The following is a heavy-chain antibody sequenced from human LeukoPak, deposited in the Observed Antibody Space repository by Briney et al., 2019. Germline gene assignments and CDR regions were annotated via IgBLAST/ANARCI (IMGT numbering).Heavy chain of an antibody. CDR1: GGTFSSYA. Sequence: GSSVKVSCKASGGTFSSYAISWVRQAPGQGLEWMGRIIPIFGTANYAQKFQGRVTITADESTSTAYMELSSLRSEDTAVYYCARGTYYYDSSGYYSEYFDYWGQGTLVTVSS. CDR2: IIPIFGTA. V-gene: IGHV1-69*15. CDR3: ARGTYYYDSSGYYSEYFDY. D-gene: IGHD3-22*01. J-gene: IGHJ4*02.